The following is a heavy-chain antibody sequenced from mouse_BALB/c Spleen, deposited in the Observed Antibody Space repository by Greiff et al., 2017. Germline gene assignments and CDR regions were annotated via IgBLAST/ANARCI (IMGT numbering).Heavy chain of an antibody. Sequence: VQLQESGAELVRPGVSVKISCKGSGYTFTDYAMHWVKQSHAKSLEWIGVISTYYGDASYNQKFKGKATMTVDKSSSTAYMELARLTSEDSAIYYCAKGGTTVRGFDYWGQGTTLTVSS. CDR3: AKGGTTVRGFDY. J-gene: IGHJ2*01. D-gene: IGHD1-1*01. V-gene: IGHV1S137*01. CDR2: ISTYYGDA. CDR1: GYTFTDYA.